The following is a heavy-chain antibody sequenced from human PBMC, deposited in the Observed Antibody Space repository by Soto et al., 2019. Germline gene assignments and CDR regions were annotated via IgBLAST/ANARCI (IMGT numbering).Heavy chain of an antibody. Sequence: GGSLRLSCAASGFTFSSYGMHWVRQAPGKGLEWVAVISYDGSNKYYADSVKGRFTISRDNSKNTLYLQMNSLRAEDTAVYYCPTHEGATSYFDYWGQGTLVTVSS. CDR2: ISYDGSNK. V-gene: IGHV3-30*03. J-gene: IGHJ4*02. CDR3: PTHEGATSYFDY. D-gene: IGHD1-26*01. CDR1: GFTFSSYG.